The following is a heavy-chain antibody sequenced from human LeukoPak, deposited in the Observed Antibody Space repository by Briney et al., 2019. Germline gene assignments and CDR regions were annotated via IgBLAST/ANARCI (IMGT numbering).Heavy chain of an antibody. J-gene: IGHJ6*03. CDR3: AKHLSCHSFLFYYMDV. CDR2: LSGSGTAT. D-gene: IGHD2-21*02. CDR1: EFTFSRYA. Sequence: GGSLRLSCEASEFTFSRYAMRWIRQAPGTGLEWVSPLSGSGTATYYADSVKGRFTTSRDNSKDTLYLQMDNLRADDTAVYYCAKHLSCHSFLFYYMDVWGKGTSVIVSS. V-gene: IGHV3-23*01.